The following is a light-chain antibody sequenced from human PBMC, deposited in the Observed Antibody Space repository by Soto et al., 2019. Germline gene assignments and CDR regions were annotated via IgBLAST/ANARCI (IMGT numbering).Light chain of an antibody. J-gene: IGLJ3*02. CDR1: SSNIGSHS. CDR3: QAYDYSLTAFV. Sequence: QSVLTRPPSASGTPGQRVTISCSGSSSNIGSHSVNWYQQLPGAAPKLLIYNNDQRPSGVPERFSGSKSGTSASLAITGLQAEDEADYYCQAYDYSLTAFVFGGGTKVTVL. V-gene: IGLV1-44*01. CDR2: NND.